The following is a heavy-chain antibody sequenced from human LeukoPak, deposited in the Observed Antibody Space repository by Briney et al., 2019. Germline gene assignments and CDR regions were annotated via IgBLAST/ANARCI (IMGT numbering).Heavy chain of an antibody. D-gene: IGHD3-3*01. J-gene: IGHJ3*02. V-gene: IGHV4-4*02. CDR1: GGSISSSNW. Sequence: SGTLSLTCAVCGGSISSSNWWSWVRQPPGKGLEWIGEIYHSGSTNYNPSLKSRVTISVDKSKNQFSLKLSSVTAADTAVYYCARAQITIFGVVITDAFDIWGQGTMVTVSS. CDR2: IYHSGST. CDR3: ARAQITIFGVVITDAFDI.